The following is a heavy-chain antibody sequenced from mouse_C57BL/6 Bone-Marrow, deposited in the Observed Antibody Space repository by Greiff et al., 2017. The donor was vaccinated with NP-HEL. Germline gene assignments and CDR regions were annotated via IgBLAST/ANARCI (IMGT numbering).Heavy chain of an antibody. CDR2: IHPNSGST. V-gene: IGHV1-64*01. D-gene: IGHD1-1*01. Sequence: QVQLQQPGAELVKPGASVKLSCKASGYTFTSYWMHWVKQRPGQGLEWIGMIHPNSGSTNSNEKFKSKATLTVDKSSSTAYMQLSSLTSEDSAVYYCARGDYYGRGYFDVWGTGTTVTVSS. CDR1: GYTFTSYW. CDR3: ARGDYYGRGYFDV. J-gene: IGHJ1*03.